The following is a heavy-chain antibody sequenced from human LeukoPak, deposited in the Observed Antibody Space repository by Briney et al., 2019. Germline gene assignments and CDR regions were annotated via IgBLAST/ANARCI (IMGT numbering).Heavy chain of an antibody. Sequence: GASVKVSCKPSGYTFTSYAMSWVRQAPGQGLEWMGMIYPRDGSTSYAQKFQGRVTVTRDTSTSTVHMELSGLRSEDTAVYYCARDQEGFDYWGQGTLVTVSS. V-gene: IGHV1-46*01. CDR1: GYTFTSYA. CDR2: IYPRDGST. J-gene: IGHJ4*02. CDR3: ARDQEGFDY.